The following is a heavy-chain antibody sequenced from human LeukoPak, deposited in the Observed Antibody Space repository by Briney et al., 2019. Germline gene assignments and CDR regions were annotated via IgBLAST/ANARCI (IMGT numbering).Heavy chain of an antibody. V-gene: IGHV3-30*04. CDR2: ISYDGSNK. CDR1: GFTFSPYA. CDR3: ARDEYYDILTGYSASDI. D-gene: IGHD3-9*01. J-gene: IGHJ3*02. Sequence: GGSLRLSCAASGFTFSPYAMHWVRQAPGKGLEWVAVISYDGSNKYYTDSVKGRFTISRDNSKNTLYLQMNSLRAEDTVVYYCARDEYYDILTGYSASDIWGQGTMVTVSS.